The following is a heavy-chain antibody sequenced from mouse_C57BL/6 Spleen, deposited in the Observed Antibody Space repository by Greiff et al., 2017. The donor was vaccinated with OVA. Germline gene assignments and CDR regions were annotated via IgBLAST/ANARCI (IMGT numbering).Heavy chain of an antibody. Sequence: VQLQQSGPELVKPGASVKISCKASGYSFTGYYMNWVKQSPEKSLEWIGEINPSTGGTTYNQKFKAKATLTVDKSSSTAYMQLKSLTSEDSAVYYCARSGGTVDYWGQGTTLTVSS. CDR2: INPSTGGT. V-gene: IGHV1-42*01. CDR3: ARSGGTVDY. CDR1: GYSFTGYY. D-gene: IGHD3-3*01. J-gene: IGHJ2*01.